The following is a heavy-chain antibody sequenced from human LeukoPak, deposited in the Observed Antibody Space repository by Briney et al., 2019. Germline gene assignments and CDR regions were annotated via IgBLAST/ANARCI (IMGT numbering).Heavy chain of an antibody. CDR2: INPSGGST. Sequence: ASVKVSCKASGYTFTSYYMHWVRQAPGQGLEWMGIINPSGGSTSYAQKFQGRVTMTRDTSTSTVYMELSSLRSEDTAVYYCAREMAADCGCDCYPQYYFDYWGQGTLVTVSS. CDR1: GYTFTSYY. CDR3: AREMAADCGCDCYPQYYFDY. J-gene: IGHJ4*01. D-gene: IGHD2-21*02. V-gene: IGHV1-46*01.